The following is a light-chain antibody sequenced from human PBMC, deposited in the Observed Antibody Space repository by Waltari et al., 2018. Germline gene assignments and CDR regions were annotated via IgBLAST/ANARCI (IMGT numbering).Light chain of an antibody. Sequence: DVVMTQSPLSLPVTLGQPASISCRSSQSLVHTDGHTYLNWFQQRPGQPPRRLIYKISRRESGVPDRFSGSGSGTDFTLKISRVEAEDVGVYYCMQGSHRPRTFGQGTKLEI. CDR3: MQGSHRPRT. V-gene: IGKV2-30*02. CDR1: QSLVHTDGHTY. CDR2: KIS. J-gene: IGKJ2*01.